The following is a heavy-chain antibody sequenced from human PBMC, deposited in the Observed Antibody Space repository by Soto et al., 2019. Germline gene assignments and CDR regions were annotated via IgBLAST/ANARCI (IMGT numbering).Heavy chain of an antibody. CDR2: ISYDGSDK. CDR1: GFTFSNYA. J-gene: IGHJ4*02. V-gene: IGHV3-30-3*01. Sequence: QVQLVESGGGVVQPGRSLRLSCAVSGFTFSNYAMHWVRQAPGKGLEWVAVISYDGSDKYYADSVKGRFTISRDNSKNTLYFQVNSLRTEDTAVYYCATQSGGNIDHWCQGALVTVSS. D-gene: IGHD3-10*01. CDR3: ATQSGGNIDH.